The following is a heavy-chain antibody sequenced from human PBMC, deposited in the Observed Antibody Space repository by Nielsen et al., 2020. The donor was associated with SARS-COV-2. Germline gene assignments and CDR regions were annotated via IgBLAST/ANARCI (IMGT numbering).Heavy chain of an antibody. V-gene: IGHV3-74*01. CDR2: INSDGSST. D-gene: IGHD6-13*01. CDR1: GFTFSSYW. J-gene: IGHJ6*03. Sequence: GESLKICCAASGFTFSSYWKHWVRQAPGKGLVWVSRINSDGSSTSYADSVKGRFTISRDNAKNTLYLQMNSLRAEDTAVYYCARDEAGSSSSVYYYYMDLWGKGTTVTVSS. CDR3: ARDEAGSSSSVYYYYMDL.